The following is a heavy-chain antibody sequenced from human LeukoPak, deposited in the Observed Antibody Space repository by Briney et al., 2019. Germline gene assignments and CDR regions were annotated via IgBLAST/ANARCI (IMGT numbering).Heavy chain of an antibody. CDR2: ISSSGSTI. CDR3: AREATYYYGSGSFC. D-gene: IGHD3-10*01. J-gene: IGHJ4*02. Sequence: GGSLRLSCAASGFTFSDYYMSWIRQAPGKGLEWVSYISSSGSTIYYADSVKGRFTISRDNAKNSLYLQMNSLRAKDTAVYYCAREATYYYGSGSFCWGQGTLVTVSS. V-gene: IGHV3-11*01. CDR1: GFTFSDYY.